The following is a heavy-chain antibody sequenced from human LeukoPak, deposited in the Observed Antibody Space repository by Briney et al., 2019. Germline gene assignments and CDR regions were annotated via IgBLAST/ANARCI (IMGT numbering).Heavy chain of an antibody. Sequence: SGTLSLTCTVSGGSISSSSYYWGWIRQPPGKGLEWIGSIYYSGSTYYNPSLKSRVTISVDTSKNQFSLKLSSVTAADTAVYYCARGGIAVAGTTQNFDYWGQGTLVTVSS. V-gene: IGHV4-39*01. CDR2: IYYSGST. J-gene: IGHJ4*02. CDR3: ARGGIAVAGTTQNFDY. D-gene: IGHD6-19*01. CDR1: GGSISSSSYY.